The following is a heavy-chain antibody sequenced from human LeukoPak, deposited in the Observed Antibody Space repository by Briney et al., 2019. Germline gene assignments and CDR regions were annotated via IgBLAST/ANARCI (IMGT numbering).Heavy chain of an antibody. CDR3: ARIITMVRGVIRDNWFDP. V-gene: IGHV1-2*02. CDR2: INPNSGGT. CDR1: GYTFTGYY. Sequence: ASVTVSCKASGYTFTGYYMHWVRQAPGQGLEWMGWINPNSGGTNYAQKFQGRVTMTRDTSISTAYMELSRLRSDDTAVYYCARIITMVRGVIRDNWFDPWGQGTLVTVSS. J-gene: IGHJ5*02. D-gene: IGHD3-10*01.